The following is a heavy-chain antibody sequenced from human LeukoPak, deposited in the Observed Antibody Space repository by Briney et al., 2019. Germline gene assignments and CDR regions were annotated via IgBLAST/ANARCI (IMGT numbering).Heavy chain of an antibody. Sequence: ASVKVSCKVSGQSLSELSIHWVRQAPGKGPEWMGGFDPEDVEISYAQKVQGRVTMTEDTSTDRAYMEMSSLRSEDTALYYCVAAYDGSAPFNDDVFNLWGQGTMVIVSS. D-gene: IGHD3-22*01. CDR3: VAAYDGSAPFNDDVFNL. J-gene: IGHJ3*01. CDR1: GQSLSELS. CDR2: FDPEDVEI. V-gene: IGHV1-24*01.